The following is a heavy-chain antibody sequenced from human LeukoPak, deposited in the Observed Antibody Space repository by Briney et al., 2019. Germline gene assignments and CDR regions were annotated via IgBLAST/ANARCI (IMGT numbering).Heavy chain of an antibody. V-gene: IGHV3-7*01. D-gene: IGHD3-10*01. CDR3: LCDKRHNNWFAP. Sequence: PGRSLRLSCAASGFTLSIYWMSWVRQAPGKGLEWVANIKQAGSEKYNVASVKGRFTISRDNAKNSLYLKMTMWRAQDTAYNNGLCDKRHNNWFAPWGQGTLVTVSS. CDR1: GFTLSIYW. CDR2: IKQAGSEK. J-gene: IGHJ5*02.